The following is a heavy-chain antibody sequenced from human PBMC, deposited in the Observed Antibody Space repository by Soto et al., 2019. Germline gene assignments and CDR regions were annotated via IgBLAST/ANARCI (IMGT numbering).Heavy chain of an antibody. CDR1: GVSISNSSYY. J-gene: IGHJ4*02. CDR3: ARLTTSSGWSLFDS. CDR2: IYYSGIT. Sequence: SETLSLTCTVSGVSISNSSYYWGWIRRPPGKGLEWIGTIYYSGITYYNPSLKSRVTISVDTSKKQFTLNLRSLTAADTARYYCARLTTSSGWSLFDSWGQGMLVTVSS. D-gene: IGHD6-13*01. V-gene: IGHV4-39*06.